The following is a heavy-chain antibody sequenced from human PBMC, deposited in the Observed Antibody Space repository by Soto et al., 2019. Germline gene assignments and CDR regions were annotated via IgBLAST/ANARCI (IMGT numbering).Heavy chain of an antibody. CDR3: ARVRCTMVRGCSAWKKYGMDV. D-gene: IGHD3-10*01. J-gene: IGHJ6*02. CDR1: GFTFSSYA. Sequence: GGSLRLSCAASGFTFSSYAMHWVRQAPGKGLEWVAVISYDGSNKYYADSVKGRFTISRDNSKNTLYLQMNSLRAEDTAVYYCARVRCTMVRGCSAWKKYGMDVWGQGTTVTVSS. CDR2: ISYDGSNK. V-gene: IGHV3-30-3*01.